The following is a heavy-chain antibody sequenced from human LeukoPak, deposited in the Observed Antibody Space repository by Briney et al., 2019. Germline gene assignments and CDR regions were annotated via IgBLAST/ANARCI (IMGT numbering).Heavy chain of an antibody. D-gene: IGHD2-2*01. V-gene: IGHV3-23*01. J-gene: IGHJ4*02. CDR1: GFTFFSYT. Sequence: PGGSLRLSCAASGFTFFSYTMSWVRQAPGKGLEWVSAITDSAGSTYYADSVKGRFTISRDNSKNTLYLQMNSLRDEDTAIYYCAKAAVGYCSSTSCFVFDYWGQGSLVTVSS. CDR2: ITDSAGST. CDR3: AKAAVGYCSSTSCFVFDY.